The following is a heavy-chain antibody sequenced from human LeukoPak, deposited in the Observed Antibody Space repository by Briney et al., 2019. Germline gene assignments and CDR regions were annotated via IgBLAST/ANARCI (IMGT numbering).Heavy chain of an antibody. CDR1: GGSISSYS. CDR3: ARGRALLKPRGGGYFDL. CDR2: IYSSGRT. J-gene: IGHJ2*01. Sequence: SETLSLTCAVSGGSISSYSWSWIRQPPGKGLEWIGYIYSSGRTNHNPSLKSRVTISADTSKNQFSLKLSSVTAADTAVYYCARGRALLKPRGGGYFDLWGRGILVTVSS. V-gene: IGHV4-59*12. D-gene: IGHD3-16*01.